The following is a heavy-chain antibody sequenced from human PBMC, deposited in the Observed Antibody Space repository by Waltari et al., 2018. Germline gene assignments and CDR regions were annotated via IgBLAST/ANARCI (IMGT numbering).Heavy chain of an antibody. V-gene: IGHV3-74*03. D-gene: IGHD3-10*01. CDR3: GKGAPHASGTYYPDY. Sequence: VQLVQSGAEVKKPGASVRVSCKTSGYTFSSYDIDWVRQATGQGLEWVSRINGDGSGTTYADSVQGRFTISRDNPNNMLYLHMNELRAEDTAVYYCGKGAPHASGTYYPDYWGQGTLVTVSS. CDR2: INGDGSGT. J-gene: IGHJ4*02. CDR1: GYTFSSYD.